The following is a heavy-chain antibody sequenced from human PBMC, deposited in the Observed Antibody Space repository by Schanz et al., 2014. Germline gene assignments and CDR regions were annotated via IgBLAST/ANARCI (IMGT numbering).Heavy chain of an antibody. Sequence: QVHLVQSGAEVKKPGASVKVSCRASGYTFRSYGINWVRQAPGQGLEWMGWISGYDANTNYAQKFQGRVTMTTDTSTSTVYMELSSLRSEDTAVYYCARDGVDAAAGGNYWGQGTLVTVSS. J-gene: IGHJ4*02. CDR1: GYTFRSYG. CDR3: ARDGVDAAAGGNY. D-gene: IGHD6-13*01. CDR2: ISGYDANT. V-gene: IGHV1-18*01.